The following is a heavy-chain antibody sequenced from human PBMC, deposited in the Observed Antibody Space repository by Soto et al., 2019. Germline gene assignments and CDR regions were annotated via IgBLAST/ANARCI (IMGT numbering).Heavy chain of an antibody. J-gene: IGHJ3*01. D-gene: IGHD3-22*01. V-gene: IGHV1-18*01. CDR1: GYNFVKYG. CDR2: ISPYNGNT. CDR3: AREFIAGYYDSSGNNAFDF. Sequence: QVQLVQSGAEVKKPGASVKVSCKASGYNFVKYGITWVRQAPGQGLEWLGWISPYNGNTKYAQKIQGRVIMTTDTSTTTAYLELLSLTSDDTAVYYCAREFIAGYYDSSGNNAFDFWGQGTMVTVSS.